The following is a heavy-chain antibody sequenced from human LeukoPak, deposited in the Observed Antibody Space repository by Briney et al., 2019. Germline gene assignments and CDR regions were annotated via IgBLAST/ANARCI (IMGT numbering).Heavy chain of an antibody. CDR1: GITLSNYG. D-gene: IGHD3-22*01. V-gene: IGHV3-23*01. CDR2: ISDTGGTI. Sequence: PGGSLRLSCAVSGITLSNYGMSWVRQAPGKGLQWVAGISDTGGTITYADSVSGRFTISRDNAKNTLYLQMNSLRAEDTAVYFCAKRGVVIRVILVGFHKQAYYFDSWGHGALVTVSS. CDR3: AKRGVVIRVILVGFHKQAYYFDS. J-gene: IGHJ4*03.